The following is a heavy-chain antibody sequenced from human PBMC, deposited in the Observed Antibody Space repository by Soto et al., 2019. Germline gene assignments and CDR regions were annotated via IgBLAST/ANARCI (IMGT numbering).Heavy chain of an antibody. J-gene: IGHJ5*02. V-gene: IGHV3-33*01. CDR1: GFTFSSYG. Sequence: GGSLRLSCAASGFTFSSYGMHWVRQAPGKGLEWVAVIWYDGSNKYYADSVKGRFTISRDNSKNTLYLQMNSLRAEDTAVYYCARDFTIVGATSPWFDPWGQGTLVTVSP. CDR2: IWYDGSNK. D-gene: IGHD1-26*01. CDR3: ARDFTIVGATSPWFDP.